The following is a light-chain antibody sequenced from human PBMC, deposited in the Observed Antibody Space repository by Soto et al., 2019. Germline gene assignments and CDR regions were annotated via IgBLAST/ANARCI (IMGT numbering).Light chain of an antibody. Sequence: EIVLTQYPATLSLSPGERATLSCRASQSVSSYLAWYQQKPGQAPRLLIYDASNRATGIPARFSGSGSGTDFTLTISSLEPEDFAVYYCQQRSNWPGTLGPGTKVDIK. CDR1: QSVSSY. CDR3: QQRSNWPGT. CDR2: DAS. V-gene: IGKV3-11*01. J-gene: IGKJ3*01.